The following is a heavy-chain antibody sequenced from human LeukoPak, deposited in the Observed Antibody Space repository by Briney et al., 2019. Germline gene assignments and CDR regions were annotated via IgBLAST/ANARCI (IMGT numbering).Heavy chain of an antibody. CDR2: IYYSGST. Sequence: PSETLSLTCTVSGGSISSYYWSWIRQPPGKGLEWIGYIYYSGSTNYNPSLKSRVTISVDTSKNQFSLKLSSVTAADTAVYYCARGDDSSGFVDYWGQGTLVTVSS. CDR3: ARGDDSSGFVDY. J-gene: IGHJ4*02. CDR1: GGSISSYY. V-gene: IGHV4-59*01. D-gene: IGHD3-22*01.